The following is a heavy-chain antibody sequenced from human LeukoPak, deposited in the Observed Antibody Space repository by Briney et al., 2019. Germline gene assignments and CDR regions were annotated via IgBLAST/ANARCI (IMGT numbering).Heavy chain of an antibody. J-gene: IGHJ4*02. V-gene: IGHV3-30-3*02. D-gene: IGHD3-9*01. CDR3: ANDDILTGSYPGY. CDR2: ISYDGSNK. Sequence: GRSLRLSCAASGFTFSSYAMHWVRQAPGKGLEWVAVISYDGSNKYYADSVKGRFTISRDNSKNTLYLQMNSLRAEDTAVYFCANDDILTGSYPGYWGQGTLVTVSS. CDR1: GFTFSSYA.